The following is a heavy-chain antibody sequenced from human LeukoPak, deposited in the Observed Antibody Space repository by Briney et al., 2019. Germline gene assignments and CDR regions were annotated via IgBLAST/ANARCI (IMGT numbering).Heavy chain of an antibody. CDR3: TRDPNHPTYSSGWYH. CDR2: ISHSDSTT. V-gene: IGHV3-48*04. J-gene: IGHJ4*02. Sequence: QAGGSLRLSCAASGFTFSSFTMNWVRQAPGKGLEWVSYISHSDSTTSYSDSVRGRFTISRDNAKNSLYLQMNSLRAEDTAIYYCTRDPNHPTYSSGWYHWGRGTLVTVSS. D-gene: IGHD6-19*01. CDR1: GFTFSSFT.